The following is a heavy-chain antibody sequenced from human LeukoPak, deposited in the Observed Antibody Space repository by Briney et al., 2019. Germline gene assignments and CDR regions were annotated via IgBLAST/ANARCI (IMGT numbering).Heavy chain of an antibody. CDR3: AREGDTAMVTVDY. CDR1: GFTFSNYN. J-gene: IGHJ4*02. CDR2: ISSSSSYI. Sequence: PGGSLRLSCAVSGFTFSNYNMNWVRQAPGKGLEWVSSISSSSSYIYYADSVKGRFTISRDNAKNSLYLQMNSLRAEDTAVYYCAREGDTAMVTVDYWGQGTLVTASS. D-gene: IGHD5-18*01. V-gene: IGHV3-21*01.